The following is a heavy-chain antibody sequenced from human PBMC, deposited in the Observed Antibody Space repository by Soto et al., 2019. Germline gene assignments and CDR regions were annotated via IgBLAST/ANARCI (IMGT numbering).Heavy chain of an antibody. CDR3: ARDPHDYGDYCLVVEI. J-gene: IGHJ3*02. D-gene: IGHD4-17*01. Sequence: QVQLVQSGAEVKKPGSSVKVSCKASGGTFSSYAISWVRQAPGQGLEWMGGIIPILDTANYAQKFQGRVSITAHESTSTAYMELSGLSSEDTVMYYGARDPHDYGDYCLVVEIWGQGTMVTVSS. V-gene: IGHV1-69*01. CDR2: IIPILDTA. CDR1: GGTFSSYA.